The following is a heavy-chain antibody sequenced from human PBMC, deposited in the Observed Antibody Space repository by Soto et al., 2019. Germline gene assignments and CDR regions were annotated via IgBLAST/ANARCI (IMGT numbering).Heavy chain of an antibody. CDR3: TTDDGSGSFYDANFDN. J-gene: IGHJ4*02. V-gene: IGHV1-24*01. CDR1: GHTLTEVS. Sequence: ASGKVSCEVSGHTLTEVSIDWVRQAPGKGLEWMGVFDPQDGEAIYAQRFHGRVIMTEDTVTDRAYLELSSLRSEDTAVYYCTTDDGSGSFYDANFDNWGQGTLVTVSS. CDR2: FDPQDGEA. D-gene: IGHD3-10*01.